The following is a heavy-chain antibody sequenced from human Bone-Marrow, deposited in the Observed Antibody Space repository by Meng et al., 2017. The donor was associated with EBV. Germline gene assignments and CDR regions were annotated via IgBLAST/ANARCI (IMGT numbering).Heavy chain of an antibody. CDR1: XYTFTSYG. J-gene: IGHJ5*02. V-gene: IGHV1-18*01. Sequence: QVQLVQSGAEVKKPGASVKVSCXAXXYTFTSYGISWVRQAPGQGLEWMGWISAYNGNTNYAQKLQGRVTMTTDTSTSTAYMELRSLRSDDTAVYYCARDRKLLWFRELSPFDWFDPWGQGTLVTVSS. D-gene: IGHD3-10*01. CDR3: ARDRKLLWFRELSPFDWFDP. CDR2: ISAYNGNT.